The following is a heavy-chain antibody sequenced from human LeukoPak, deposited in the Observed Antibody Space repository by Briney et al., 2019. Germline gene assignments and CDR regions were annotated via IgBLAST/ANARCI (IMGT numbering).Heavy chain of an antibody. Sequence: SETLSLTCAVYGGSFSGYYWSWIRQPPGKGLEWIGEINHSGSTNYNPSLKSRVTISVDTSKNQFSLKLSPVTAADTAVYYCARGHYVLLWFREFSMFDYWGQGTLVTVSS. D-gene: IGHD3-10*01. CDR2: INHSGST. CDR3: ARGHYVLLWFREFSMFDY. J-gene: IGHJ4*02. CDR1: GGSFSGYY. V-gene: IGHV4-34*01.